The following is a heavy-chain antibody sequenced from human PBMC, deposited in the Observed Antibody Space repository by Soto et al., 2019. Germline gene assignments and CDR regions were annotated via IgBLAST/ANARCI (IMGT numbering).Heavy chain of an antibody. V-gene: IGHV3-30*02. CDR2: IWYDGSNT. CDR1: GFTFSSYG. Sequence: GGSLRLSCAASGFTFSSYGMHWVRQAPGKGLEWVGFIWYDGSNTFYAESVKGRFTISRDNSKNTVYLQINALRAEDTAVYYCANDLRGGGAGLNAGMEVGGQGTTVTASS. J-gene: IGHJ6*02. D-gene: IGHD6-19*01. CDR3: ANDLRGGGAGLNAGMEV.